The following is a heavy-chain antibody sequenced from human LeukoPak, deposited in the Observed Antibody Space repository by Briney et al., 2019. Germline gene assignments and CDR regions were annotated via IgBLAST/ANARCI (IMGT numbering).Heavy chain of an antibody. Sequence: ASVKVSCKASGYTFTGYYMHWVRQAPGQGLEWMGWINPNSGGTNYAQKFQGWVTMTRDTSISTAYMELSRLRSDDTAVYYCARGTAPYCSSSSYGYWGQGTLVTVSS. CDR1: GYTFTGYY. CDR3: ARGTAPYCSSSSYGY. J-gene: IGHJ4*02. V-gene: IGHV1-2*04. D-gene: IGHD6-6*01. CDR2: INPNSGGT.